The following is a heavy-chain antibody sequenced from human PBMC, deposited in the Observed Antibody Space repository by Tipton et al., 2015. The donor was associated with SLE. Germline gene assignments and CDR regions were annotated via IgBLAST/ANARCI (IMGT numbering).Heavy chain of an antibody. V-gene: IGHV4-59*07. J-gene: IGHJ2*01. D-gene: IGHD6-13*01. CDR3: ASIAAAGKWYFDL. CDR1: GGSISSYY. CDR2: IYYSGST. Sequence: TLSLTCTVSGGSISSYYWSWIRQPPGKGLEWIGYIYYSGSTNYNPSLKSRVTISVDTSKNQFSLKLSSVTAADTAVCYCASIAAAGKWYFDLWGRGTLVTVSS.